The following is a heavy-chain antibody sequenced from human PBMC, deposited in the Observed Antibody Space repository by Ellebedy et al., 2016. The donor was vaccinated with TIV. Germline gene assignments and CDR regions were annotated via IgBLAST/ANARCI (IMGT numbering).Heavy chain of an antibody. D-gene: IGHD1-20*01. J-gene: IGHJ3*02. CDR1: GFTVSYTY. Sequence: GGSLRLSCAALGFTVSYTYMNWVRQAPGKGLEWVSVIHTGGDTYYADSVKGRFTISRDSSKNTVFLQMNSLRAEDTALYYCARRISGTYGDDAFDIWGQGTMVTVSS. CDR2: IHTGGDT. V-gene: IGHV3-53*01. CDR3: ARRISGTYGDDAFDI.